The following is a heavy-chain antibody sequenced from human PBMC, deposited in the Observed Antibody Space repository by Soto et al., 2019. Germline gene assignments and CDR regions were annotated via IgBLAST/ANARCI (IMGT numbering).Heavy chain of an antibody. V-gene: IGHV4-59*01. CDR3: ARDGGSYYYYYGMDV. D-gene: IGHD3-16*01. CDR1: GGSISSYY. Sequence: ALRTLSLTCPVSGGSISSYYRNRIRQPPGKGLEWIGYIYYSGSTNYNPSLKSRVTISVDTSKNQFSLKLSSVTAADTAVYYCARDGGSYYYYYGMDVWGQGTTVTVSS. CDR2: IYYSGST. J-gene: IGHJ6*02.